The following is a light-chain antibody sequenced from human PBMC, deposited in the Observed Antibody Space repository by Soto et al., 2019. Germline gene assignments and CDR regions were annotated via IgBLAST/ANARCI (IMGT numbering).Light chain of an antibody. V-gene: IGKV3-11*01. CDR1: QSVATS. CDR3: QRYNDYQYV. CDR2: YAS. J-gene: IGKJ2*01. Sequence: EIVLTQSPATLSLSPGERATLSCRASQSVATSLAWYQQKPGQAPRLLIYYASSRATGIPARFSGSGSGTDFTLTISSLEPEDFAVYYCQRYNDYQYVFGQGTKLEMK.